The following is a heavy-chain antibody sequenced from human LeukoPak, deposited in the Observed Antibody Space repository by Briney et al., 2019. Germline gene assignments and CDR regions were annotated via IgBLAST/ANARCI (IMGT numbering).Heavy chain of an antibody. Sequence: GGSLRLSCAASGFTVSSSYMSWVRQAPGKGLEWVSVIYSGGSTYYADSVKGRFTISRDNSKNTLYLQMNSLRAEDTAVYYCARNDYSNNEYFQHWGQGTLVTVSS. D-gene: IGHD4-11*01. CDR2: IYSGGST. CDR1: GFTVSSSY. CDR3: ARNDYSNNEYFQH. V-gene: IGHV3-66*01. J-gene: IGHJ1*01.